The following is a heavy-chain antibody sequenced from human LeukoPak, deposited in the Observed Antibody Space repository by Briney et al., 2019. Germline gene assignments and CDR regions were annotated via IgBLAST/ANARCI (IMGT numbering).Heavy chain of an antibody. Sequence: SVKVSCKASGGTFSSYAISWVRQAPGQGLEWMGGIIPIFGTANYAQKFQGRVTITTDESTSTAYMELSSLRSEDMAVYYCAKVRGSGSYYRRGYFDYWGQGTLVTVSS. CDR1: GGTFSSYA. V-gene: IGHV1-69*05. J-gene: IGHJ4*02. D-gene: IGHD3-10*01. CDR3: AKVRGSGSYYRRGYFDY. CDR2: IIPIFGTA.